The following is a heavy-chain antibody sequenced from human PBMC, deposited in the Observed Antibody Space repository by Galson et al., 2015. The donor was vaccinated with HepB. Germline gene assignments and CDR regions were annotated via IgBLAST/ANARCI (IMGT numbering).Heavy chain of an antibody. CDR3: ARGYYGVAYFDY. CDR2: IYSGGST. J-gene: IGHJ4*02. V-gene: IGHV3-53*05. D-gene: IGHD4-17*01. CDR1: GFTVSSNY. Sequence: SLRLSCAASGFTVSSNYMSWVRQAPGKGLEWVSVIYSGGSTYYADSVKGRFTISRDNSKNTLYLQMNSLRAEDTAVYYCARGYYGVAYFDYWGQGTLVTVSS.